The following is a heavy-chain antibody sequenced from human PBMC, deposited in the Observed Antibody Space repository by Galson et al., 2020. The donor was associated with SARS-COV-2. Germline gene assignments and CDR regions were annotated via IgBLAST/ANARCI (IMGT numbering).Heavy chain of an antibody. CDR2: IFPGDSNI. CDR1: GYSFTNYW. J-gene: IGHJ6*02. D-gene: IGHD1-26*01. V-gene: IGHV5-51*01. Sequence: GESLKISCQGSGYSFTNYWIAWVRQMPGEGLEWMGIIFPGDSNIIYNPSFQGQVTISADKSISTAYLQWSSLEASDTAMYYCARRKVPERGAYYYAMDVWGQGTTVTVSS. CDR3: ARRKVPERGAYYYAMDV.